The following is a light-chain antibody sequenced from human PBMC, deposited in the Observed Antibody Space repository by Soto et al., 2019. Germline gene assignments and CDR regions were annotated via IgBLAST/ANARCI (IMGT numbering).Light chain of an antibody. CDR3: VLYMGSGVSV. J-gene: IGLJ2*01. CDR1: SGSVSTSYY. CDR2: NTK. Sequence: QTVVTQEPSFSVSPGGTVTLTCGLSSGSVSTSYYPSWYQQTPGQAPRTLIYNTKTRSSGVPDRFSGSILGNKAALTITWAQADDESDYYCVLYMGSGVSVFGGGTKLTVL. V-gene: IGLV8-61*01.